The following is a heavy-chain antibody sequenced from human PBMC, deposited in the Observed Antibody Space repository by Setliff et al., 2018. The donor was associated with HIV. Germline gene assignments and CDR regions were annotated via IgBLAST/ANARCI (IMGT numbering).Heavy chain of an antibody. J-gene: IGHJ4*02. Sequence: PSETLSLTCVVSGGSITSNWWTWVRQPPGKGLEWSGEIYHTGSTNQNPSLKSRVTILIDKSKNQFSLTLTSVTAADTAIYYCTGGRTDTAMAHDYWGQGTPVTVSS. V-gene: IGHV4-4*02. CDR3: TGGRTDTAMAHDY. CDR1: GGSITSNW. CDR2: IYHTGST. D-gene: IGHD5-18*01.